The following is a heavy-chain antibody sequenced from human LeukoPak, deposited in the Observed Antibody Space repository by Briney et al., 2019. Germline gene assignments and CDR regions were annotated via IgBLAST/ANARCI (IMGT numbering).Heavy chain of an antibody. D-gene: IGHD3-22*01. CDR3: ARRSYYDSSGYSY. V-gene: IGHV5-51*01. CDR1: GYNFTSYW. CDR2: IYPGDSDT. Sequence: GESLKISYKGSGYNFTSYWIGWVRPLPGKGLEWMGIIYPGDSDTRSTPSFPPHLTISADKSISTASLQWSSLKASDTAVYYCARRSYYDSSGYSYWGQGTLVTVSS. J-gene: IGHJ4*02.